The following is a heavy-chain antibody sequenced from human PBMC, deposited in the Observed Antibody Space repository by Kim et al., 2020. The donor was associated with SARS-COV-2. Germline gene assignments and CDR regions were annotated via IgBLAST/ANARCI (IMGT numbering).Heavy chain of an antibody. CDR2: IYYSGST. J-gene: IGHJ4*02. D-gene: IGHD5-12*01. V-gene: IGHV4-31*03. CDR1: GGSISSGGYY. Sequence: SETLSLTCTVSGGSISSGGYYWSWIRQHPGKGLEWIGYIYYSGSTYYNPSLKSRVTISVDTSKNQFSLKLISVTAADTAVYYCASTPIVATIFRIRPSPSYFDYWGQGTLVTVSS. CDR3: ASTPIVATIFRIRPSPSYFDY.